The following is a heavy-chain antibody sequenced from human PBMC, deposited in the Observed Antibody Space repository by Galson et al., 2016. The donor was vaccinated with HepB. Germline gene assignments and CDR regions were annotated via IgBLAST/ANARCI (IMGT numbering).Heavy chain of an antibody. D-gene: IGHD3-16*01. CDR3: VHTRRMITEVRGFVAWFDP. CDR1: GFSLSATGVG. J-gene: IGHJ5*02. V-gene: IGHV2-5*01. CDR2: IYWNGDK. Sequence: PALVTPTQTLTLTCSFSGFSLSATGVGVGWIRQPPGKAPERLALIYWNGDKRFRPSLENRLPITSDTSKNQVVLTMTNMEPVDTAIYYCVHTRRMITEVRGFVAWFDPWGQGTLVTVSS.